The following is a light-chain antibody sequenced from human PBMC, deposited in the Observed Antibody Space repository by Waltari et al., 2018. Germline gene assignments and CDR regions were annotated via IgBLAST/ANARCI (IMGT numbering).Light chain of an antibody. CDR1: NSNVGSYNL. J-gene: IGLJ2*01. Sequence: QSALTQPASVSGSPGQSITISCTGFNSNVGSYNLVSWYQKHPGKAPKLLIYEGNRRPSGVSNRFLGSKSDNPASLTLSGLQAEDEADYYCCSNVGSSVFFGGGTKLTVL. V-gene: IGLV2-23*03. CDR2: EGN. CDR3: CSNVGSSVF.